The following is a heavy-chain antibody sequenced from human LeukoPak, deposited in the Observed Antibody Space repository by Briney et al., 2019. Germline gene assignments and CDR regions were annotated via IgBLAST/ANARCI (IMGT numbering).Heavy chain of an antibody. J-gene: IGHJ1*01. D-gene: IGHD1-26*01. CDR2: ISAYNGNT. CDR3: ARAYRVGAPLHFQH. Sequence: GASVKVSCKASGYTFTSYGISWVRQAPGQGLEWMGWISAYNGNTNYTQKLQGRVTMTTDTSTSTAYMELRSLRSDDTAVYYCARAYRVGAPLHFQHWGQGTLVTVSS. V-gene: IGHV1-18*01. CDR1: GYTFTSYG.